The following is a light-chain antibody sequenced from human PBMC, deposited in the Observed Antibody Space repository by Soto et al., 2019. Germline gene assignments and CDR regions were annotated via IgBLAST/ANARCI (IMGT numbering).Light chain of an antibody. J-gene: IGLJ2*01. CDR2: NSD. Sequence: QSVLTQPPSVSGPPGQRVTISCTGSNSNIGSNTVNWYQHFPGTAPKLLIYNSDLRPSGVPDRISFSTSGSSASLDSSGPQSGDEDDYYCATWDASRKGVIFGGGTKLTVL. V-gene: IGLV1-44*01. CDR1: NSNIGSNT. CDR3: ATWDASRKGVI.